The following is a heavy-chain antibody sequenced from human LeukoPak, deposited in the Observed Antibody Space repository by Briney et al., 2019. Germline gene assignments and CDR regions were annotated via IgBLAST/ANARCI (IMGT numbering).Heavy chain of an antibody. CDR2: IYTSGST. Sequence: SETLSLTCTVSGGSISNDYWSWIRQPAGKGLEWIGRIYTSGSTNYNPSLKSRVTMSVDTSRNQFSLKLSSVTAADTAVYYCARESYSSSYLFDYWGQGTLVTVSS. J-gene: IGHJ4*02. CDR3: ARESYSSSYLFDY. D-gene: IGHD6-6*01. V-gene: IGHV4-4*07. CDR1: GGSISNDY.